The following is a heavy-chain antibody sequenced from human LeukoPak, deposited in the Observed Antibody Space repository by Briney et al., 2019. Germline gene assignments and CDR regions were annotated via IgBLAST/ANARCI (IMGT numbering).Heavy chain of an antibody. CDR2: INSDGINT. Sequence: GGSLRLSCAASGFTFSNYWMHWVRQAPGKGLVWVSRINSDGINTSYADSVKGRFTISRDNAKNTLNLQMNSLRAEDTAVYYCARRAGAYTHPYDYWGQGTLVTVSS. CDR3: ARRAGAYTHPYDY. D-gene: IGHD3-16*01. CDR1: GFTFSNYW. V-gene: IGHV3-74*01. J-gene: IGHJ4*02.